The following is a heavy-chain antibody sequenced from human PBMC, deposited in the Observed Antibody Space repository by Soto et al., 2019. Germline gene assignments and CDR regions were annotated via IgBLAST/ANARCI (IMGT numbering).Heavy chain of an antibody. CDR1: VFPLNNYH. CDR2: ITDSGRKT. CDR3: VKEVFGPSYGDY. J-gene: IGHJ4*02. D-gene: IGHD3-10*02. Sequence: GGSLRISCAGTVFPLNNYHMSWFRRAPGKGLEWVSAITDSGRKTYYADSVRGRFIISRDNFKNTLYLQMNSLRAEDTAVYYCVKEVFGPSYGDYWGQGTLVTV. V-gene: IGHV3-23*01.